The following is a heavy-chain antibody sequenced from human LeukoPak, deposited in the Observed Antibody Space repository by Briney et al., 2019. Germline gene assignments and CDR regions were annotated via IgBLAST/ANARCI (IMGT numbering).Heavy chain of an antibody. J-gene: IGHJ4*02. V-gene: IGHV3-21*01. CDR2: ISSSSSYI. CDR1: GFTFSSYS. D-gene: IGHD2-15*01. Sequence: GGSLRLSCAASGFTFSSYSMNWVRQAPGKGLEWVSSISSSSSYIYYADSVKGRFTISRDNAKNSLYLQMNSLRAEDTAVYYCARGVAPTPFDYWAREPWSPSPQ. CDR3: ARGVAPTPFDY.